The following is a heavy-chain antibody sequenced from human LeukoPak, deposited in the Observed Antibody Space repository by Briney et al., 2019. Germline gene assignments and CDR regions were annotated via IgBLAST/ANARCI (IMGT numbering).Heavy chain of an antibody. J-gene: IGHJ3*02. V-gene: IGHV3-30-3*01. D-gene: IGHD3-3*01. CDR1: GFTFSSYA. CDR2: ISYDGSSK. Sequence: GGSLRLSCAASGFTFSSYAMHWVRQAPGKGLEWVAVISYDGSSKYYADSVKGRFTISRDNSKNTLYLQMNSLRAEDTAVYYCAREGYDFWSGYYTGKTSGNAFDIWGQGTMVTVSS. CDR3: AREGYDFWSGYYTGKTSGNAFDI.